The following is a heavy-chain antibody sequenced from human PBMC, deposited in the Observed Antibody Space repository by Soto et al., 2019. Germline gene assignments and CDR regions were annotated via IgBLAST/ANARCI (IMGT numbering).Heavy chain of an antibody. D-gene: IGHD3-22*01. V-gene: IGHV1-18*01. CDR3: ARRGDDYYDSSGYPSFDY. CDR2: ISAYNGNT. Sequence: ASVKVSCKASGYTFNRHSSRWVRQAPGQGLEWMGWISAYNGNTNYAQKLQGRVTMTTDKSTSTAYMELSSLRSEDTAVYYCARRGDDYYDSSGYPSFDYWGQGTLLTVSS. CDR1: GYTFNRHS. J-gene: IGHJ4*02.